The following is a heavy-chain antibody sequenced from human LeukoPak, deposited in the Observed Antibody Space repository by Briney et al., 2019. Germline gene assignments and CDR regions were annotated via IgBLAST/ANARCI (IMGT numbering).Heavy chain of an antibody. CDR3: ARGVDTEASCNY. V-gene: IGHV1-69*05. D-gene: IGHD5-18*01. CDR2: IIPIFGTA. Sequence: ASVKVSCKASGGTFSSYAISWVRQAPGRGLEWMGRIIPIFGTANYAQKFQGRVTITTDESTSTAYMELSSLRSEDTAVYYCARGVDTEASCNYWGQGTLVTVSS. J-gene: IGHJ4*02. CDR1: GGTFSSYA.